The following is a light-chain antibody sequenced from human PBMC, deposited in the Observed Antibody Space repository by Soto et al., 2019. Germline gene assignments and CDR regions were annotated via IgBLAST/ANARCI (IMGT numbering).Light chain of an antibody. J-gene: IGLJ2*01. CDR1: SSDVGGYNY. CDR3: SSYTSSSTPKI. CDR2: EVS. V-gene: IGLV2-14*01. Sequence: QSALTQPASVFGSPGQSITISCTGTSSDVGGYNYVSWYQQHPGKAPKLMIYEVSNRPSGVSNRFSGSKSGNTASLTISGLQAEDEADYYCSSYTSSSTPKIFGGGTKLTVL.